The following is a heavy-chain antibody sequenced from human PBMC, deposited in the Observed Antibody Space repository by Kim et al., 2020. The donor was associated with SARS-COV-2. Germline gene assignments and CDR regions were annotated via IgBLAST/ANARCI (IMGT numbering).Heavy chain of an antibody. CDR2: INSAGSIT. CDR1: GFTFITYW. J-gene: IGHJ4*02. Sequence: GGSLRLSCTDSGFTFITYWMHWVRQVPGKGLVWVSRINSAGSITGYADSVKGRFTISRDNAKNTLYLQMNSLRAEDTAVYYCASNLFGESDYWGQGTLVTVSS. CDR3: ASNLFGESDY. D-gene: IGHD3-10*01. V-gene: IGHV3-74*01.